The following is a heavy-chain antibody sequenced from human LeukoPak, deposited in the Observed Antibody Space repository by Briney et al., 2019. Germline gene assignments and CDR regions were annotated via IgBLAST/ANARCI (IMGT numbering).Heavy chain of an antibody. CDR1: GGSISNYY. CDR3: AGGSSSWYF. CDR2: IYYSGST. J-gene: IGHJ4*02. Sequence: SETLSLTCTISGGSISNYYWSWVRQPPGKGLEWIGYIYYSGSTNYNPSLKSRVTISVDTSKNQFSLKLSSVTAADTAVYYCAGGSSSWYFRGQGTLVTVST. V-gene: IGHV4-59*01. D-gene: IGHD6-13*01.